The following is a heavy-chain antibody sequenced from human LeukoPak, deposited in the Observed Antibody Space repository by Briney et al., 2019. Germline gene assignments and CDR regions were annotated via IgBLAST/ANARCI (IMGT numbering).Heavy chain of an antibody. CDR1: GFSFTTFE. V-gene: IGHV3-23*01. Sequence: GGSLRLSCAASGFSFTTFEVSWVRQAPGKGLEWVSMMNDNGDRTYYADSVKGRFTISRDNSKNTLYLQMNNLRAEDTAIYFCVKGGWLDYWGQGTLVTVSS. D-gene: IGHD5-12*01. CDR2: MNDNGDRT. J-gene: IGHJ4*02. CDR3: VKGGWLDY.